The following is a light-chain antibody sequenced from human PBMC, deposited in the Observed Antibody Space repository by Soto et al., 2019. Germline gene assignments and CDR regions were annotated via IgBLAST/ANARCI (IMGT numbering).Light chain of an antibody. CDR2: AAS. J-gene: IGKJ2*01. CDR1: QSISSY. Sequence: DIQMTQSPSSLSASVGDRVTITCRASQSISSYLNWYQQKPGKAPKLLIYAASSLQSGVPSRFRGSGSGTDFPLTISSLQPEDFATYYCQQSYSTPQTFGQGTKREIK. V-gene: IGKV1-39*01. CDR3: QQSYSTPQT.